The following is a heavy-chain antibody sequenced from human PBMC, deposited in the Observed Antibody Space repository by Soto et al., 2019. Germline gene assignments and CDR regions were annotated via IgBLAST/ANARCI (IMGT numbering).Heavy chain of an antibody. CDR3: AKELMLAAGSWLTSDQPYYGMDV. V-gene: IGHV3-23*01. Sequence: EVQLLESGGGLVQSGGSLRVSCAASGFTSSHYAMSWVRQAPGKGLEWVSSIIGSGVRTYYADSVQGRFTISRDNSKNMLYLQMDSLSAEDTAIYYCAKELMLAAGSWLTSDQPYYGMDVWGQGTTVTVSS. D-gene: IGHD6-13*01. CDR1: GFTSSHYA. J-gene: IGHJ6*02. CDR2: IIGSGVRT.